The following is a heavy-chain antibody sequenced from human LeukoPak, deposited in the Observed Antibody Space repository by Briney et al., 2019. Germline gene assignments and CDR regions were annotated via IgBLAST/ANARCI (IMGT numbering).Heavy chain of an antibody. V-gene: IGHV4-59*08. CDR1: GGSISSYY. CDR3: ASRTVTDYYYYMDV. D-gene: IGHD4-11*01. CDR2: IYYSGST. Sequence: SETLSLTCTVSGGSISSYYWSWIRQPPGKGLEWIGYIYYSGSTNYNPSLKSRVTISVDTSKNQFSLKLSSVTTADTAVYYCASRTVTDYYYYMDVWGKGTTVTVSS. J-gene: IGHJ6*03.